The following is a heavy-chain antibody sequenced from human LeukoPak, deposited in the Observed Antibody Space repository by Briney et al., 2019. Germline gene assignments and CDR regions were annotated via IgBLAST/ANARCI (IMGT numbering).Heavy chain of an antibody. CDR3: TKEEMPHAFDL. J-gene: IGHJ3*01. V-gene: IGHV3-23*01. CDR1: GFSFRRYA. D-gene: IGHD5-24*01. CDR2: ISGPGPST. Sequence: GGSLRLSCAASGFSFRRYAMNWVRQAPGRGLEWVAVISGPGPSTVYADSVKGRFTISRDNSKNTLFLQLDSLRVEDTAIYYCTKEEMPHAFDLWGQGTMVTVSS.